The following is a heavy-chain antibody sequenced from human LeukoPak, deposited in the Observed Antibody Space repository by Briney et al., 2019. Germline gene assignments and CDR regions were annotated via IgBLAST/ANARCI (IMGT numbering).Heavy chain of an antibody. Sequence: PGGSLRLSCAASGFTFSSYWMSWVRQAPGKGLEWVANIKQDGSEKYYVDSVKGRLTISRDNAKNSLYLQMNSLRAEDTAVYYCASAKRSYYYMDVWGNGTTVTVSS. CDR1: GFTFSSYW. CDR3: ASAKRSYYYMDV. J-gene: IGHJ6*03. V-gene: IGHV3-7*03. CDR2: IKQDGSEK.